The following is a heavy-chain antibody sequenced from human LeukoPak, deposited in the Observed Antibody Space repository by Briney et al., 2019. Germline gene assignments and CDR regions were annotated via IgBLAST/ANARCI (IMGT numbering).Heavy chain of an antibody. Sequence: SETLSLTCTVSGYSISSGYYWGWIRLPPGKGLEWIGIINHSGSTFYNTSLKSRVTISVDTSTNQFSLQLRSVTAADTALYYCARVGYCSGGSCLNWFDPWGRGTLVTVSS. J-gene: IGHJ5*02. CDR3: ARVGYCSGGSCLNWFDP. CDR1: GYSISSGYY. D-gene: IGHD2-15*01. V-gene: IGHV4-38-2*02. CDR2: INHSGST.